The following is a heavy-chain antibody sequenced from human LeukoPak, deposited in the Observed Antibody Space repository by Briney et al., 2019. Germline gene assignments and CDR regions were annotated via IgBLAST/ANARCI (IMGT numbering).Heavy chain of an antibody. Sequence: SETLSLTCTVSGGSISSSSYYWGWIRQPPGKGLEWIGSIYYSGSTYYNPSLKSRVTISVDTSKNQFSLKLSSVTAADTAVYYCARGDWAAAGRAGAFDIWGQGTMVTVSS. CDR3: ARGDWAAAGRAGAFDI. V-gene: IGHV4-39*07. CDR2: IYYSGST. CDR1: GGSISSSSYY. D-gene: IGHD6-13*01. J-gene: IGHJ3*02.